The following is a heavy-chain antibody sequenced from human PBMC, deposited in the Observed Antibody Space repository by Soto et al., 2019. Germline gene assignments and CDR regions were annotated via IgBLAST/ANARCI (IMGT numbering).Heavy chain of an antibody. CDR1: GGSISSYY. V-gene: IGHV4-59*01. CDR2: IYYSGST. Sequence: SETLSLTCTVSGGSISSYYWSWIRQPPGKGLEWIGYIYYSGSTNYNPSLKSRVTISVDTSKNQFSLKLSSVTAADTAVYYCARDNIVVVPANYYYYYGMGVWGQGTTVTVSS. CDR3: ARDNIVVVPANYYYYYGMGV. J-gene: IGHJ6*02. D-gene: IGHD2-2*01.